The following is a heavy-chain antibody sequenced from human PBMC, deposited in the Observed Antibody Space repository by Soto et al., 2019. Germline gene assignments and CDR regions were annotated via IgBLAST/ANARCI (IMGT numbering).Heavy chain of an antibody. CDR1: GFTFSSYA. CDR3: AKDFTGGSGNRDY. D-gene: IGHD3-10*01. Sequence: VQLLESGGGLVQPGGSLRLSCAASGFTFSSYAMSWVRQAPGKGLEWVSAISGSGGSTYYADSVKGRFTISRDNPKNTLYLQMNSLRAEDTAVYYCAKDFTGGSGNRDYWGQGTLVTVSS. J-gene: IGHJ4*02. CDR2: ISGSGGST. V-gene: IGHV3-23*01.